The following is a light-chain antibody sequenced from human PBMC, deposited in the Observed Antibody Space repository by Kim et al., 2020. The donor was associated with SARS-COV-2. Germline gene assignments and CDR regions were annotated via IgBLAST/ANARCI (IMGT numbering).Light chain of an antibody. Sequence: SLSQGERATLSRRDSQSIGDYLAWYQQKPGQPPRLLIYDAFNRATGIPSRFSGSGSGTDFNLTIGSLEPEDFAVYYCQQRSNWQWTFGQGTKVEI. CDR1: QSIGDY. CDR3: QQRSNWQWT. V-gene: IGKV3-11*01. J-gene: IGKJ1*01. CDR2: DAF.